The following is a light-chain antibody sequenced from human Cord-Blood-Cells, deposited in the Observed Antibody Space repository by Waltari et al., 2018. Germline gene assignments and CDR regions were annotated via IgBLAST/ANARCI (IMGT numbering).Light chain of an antibody. V-gene: IGLV2-23*03. CDR1: SSDVGSYNL. J-gene: IGLJ2*01. CDR3: CSYAGSSTFVV. CDR2: EGS. Sequence: QSALTQPASVSGSPGQSLTISCTGTSSDVGSYNLVSCYQQHPGKAPKRMIYEGSNRPSGVSNRFSGAKAGNTASLTSSGLQAEDEADYYCCSYAGSSTFVVFGGGTKLTGL.